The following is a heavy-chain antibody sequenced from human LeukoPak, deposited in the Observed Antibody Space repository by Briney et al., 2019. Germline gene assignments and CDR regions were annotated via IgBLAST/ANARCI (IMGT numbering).Heavy chain of an antibody. Sequence: PGGSLRLSCAASGFTFDNYVMNWVRQAPGKGLEWVSGISASGGKTYYADSVKGRFTISRDNSKNTLYLQMNSLRAEDTAVYYCARGPPGDQIDYWGQGTLVTVSS. J-gene: IGHJ4*02. V-gene: IGHV3-23*01. CDR2: ISASGGKT. CDR3: ARGPPGDQIDY. CDR1: GFTFDNYV. D-gene: IGHD3-16*01.